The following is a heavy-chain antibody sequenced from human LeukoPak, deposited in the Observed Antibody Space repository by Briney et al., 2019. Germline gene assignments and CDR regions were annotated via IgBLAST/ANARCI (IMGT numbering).Heavy chain of an antibody. V-gene: IGHV3-66*01. CDR3: AREPPGGGFDY. Sequence: GGSLRLSCAASGFTFSTYNMNWVRQAPGKGLEWVSVVYSGGNTYYADSVKGRFTISRDNSKNTLYLQMNSLRAEDTAVYYCAREPPGGGFDYWGQGTLVTVSS. CDR1: GFTFSTYN. J-gene: IGHJ4*02. D-gene: IGHD3-16*01. CDR2: VYSGGNT.